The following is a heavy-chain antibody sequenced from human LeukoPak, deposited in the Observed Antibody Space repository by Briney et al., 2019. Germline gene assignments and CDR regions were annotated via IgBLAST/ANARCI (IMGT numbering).Heavy chain of an antibody. CDR2: ISAYNGNT. CDR3: ARELGSNLYSSGWQLTYYYYYGMDV. V-gene: IGHV1-18*01. D-gene: IGHD6-19*01. CDR1: GYTFTSYG. Sequence: GASVKVSCKASGYTFTSYGISWVRQAPGQGLEWMGWISAYNGNTNYAQKLQGRVTMTTDTSTSTAYMELRSLRSDDTAVYYCARELGSNLYSSGWQLTYYYYYGMDVWGQGTTVTVSS. J-gene: IGHJ6*02.